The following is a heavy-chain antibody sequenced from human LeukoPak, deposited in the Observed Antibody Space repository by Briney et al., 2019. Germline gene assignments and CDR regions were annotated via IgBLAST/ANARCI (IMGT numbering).Heavy chain of an antibody. CDR2: IIPIFGTA. D-gene: IGHD1-1*01. CDR1: GCTFSSYA. J-gene: IGHJ6*03. CDR3: AYNGAMPHYHYYLDV. V-gene: IGHV1-69*05. Sequence: SVKVSCKASGCTFSSYAISWVRQAPGQGLEWMGGIIPIFGTANYAQKFQGRVTITTDKSTSTAYIDMCRLRSEDTALYYCAYNGAMPHYHYYLDVWGKGTTGTVSS.